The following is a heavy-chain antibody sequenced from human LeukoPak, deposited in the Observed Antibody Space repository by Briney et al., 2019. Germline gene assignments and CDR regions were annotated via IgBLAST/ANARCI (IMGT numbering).Heavy chain of an antibody. J-gene: IGHJ4*02. CDR2: ISWNSGGI. CDR1: GFTFDDYA. Sequence: GGSLRLSCAASGFTFDDYAMHWVRQAPGKGLEWVSGISWNSGGIGYADSVKGRFTISRDNAKNSLYLQMNSLRAEDTALYYCAKANYYDSSGHIDYWGQGTLVTVSS. D-gene: IGHD3-22*01. V-gene: IGHV3-9*01. CDR3: AKANYYDSSGHIDY.